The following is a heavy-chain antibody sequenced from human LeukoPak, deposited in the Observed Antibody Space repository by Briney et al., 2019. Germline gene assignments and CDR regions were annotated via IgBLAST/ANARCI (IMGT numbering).Heavy chain of an antibody. J-gene: IGHJ4*02. CDR2: TYYRGTT. D-gene: IGHD4-11*01. V-gene: IGHV4-39*01. CDR1: GGSISSSNYY. CDR3: VRQYSTSSALGPLFDS. Sequence: PSQTLSLTCTVSGGSISSSNYYWGWIRQPPGKGLEWIGITYYRGTTYYNPSLKSRVTISVDTSKSQFSLKLSSVTAADTALYYCVRQYSTSSALGPLFDSWGQGILVTVSS.